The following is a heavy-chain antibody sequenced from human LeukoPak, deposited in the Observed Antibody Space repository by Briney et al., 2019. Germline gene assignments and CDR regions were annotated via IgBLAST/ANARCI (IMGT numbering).Heavy chain of an antibody. J-gene: IGHJ4*02. CDR3: AKDVLAQVWFGRYFDY. D-gene: IGHD3-10*01. CDR1: GFTFSSYG. V-gene: IGHV3-30*18. Sequence: GGSLRLSCAASGFTFSSYGMHWVRQAPGKGLEWVAVISYDGSNKYYADSVKGRFTISRDNSKNTLYLQMNSLRAEDTAVYYCAKDVLAQVWFGRYFDYWGQGTLVTVSS. CDR2: ISYDGSNK.